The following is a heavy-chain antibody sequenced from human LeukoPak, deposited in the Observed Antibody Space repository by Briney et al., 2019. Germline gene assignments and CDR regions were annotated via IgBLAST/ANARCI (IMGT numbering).Heavy chain of an antibody. J-gene: IGHJ6*03. Sequence: VASVKVSRKVSGYTLTELSMHWVRQAPGKGLEWMGGFDPEDGETIYAQKFQGRVTMTEDTSTDTAYMELSSLRSEDTAVYYCATEDYYYYYMDVWGKGTTVTVSS. CDR2: FDPEDGET. CDR1: GYTLTELS. CDR3: ATEDYYYYYMDV. V-gene: IGHV1-24*01.